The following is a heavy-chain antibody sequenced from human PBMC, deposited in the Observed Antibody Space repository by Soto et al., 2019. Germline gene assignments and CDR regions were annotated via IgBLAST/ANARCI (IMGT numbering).Heavy chain of an antibody. CDR2: IYYSGST. CDR3: ARLGGSRIDY. V-gene: IGHV4-39*01. D-gene: IGHD2-15*01. CDR1: GGSISSSSYY. Sequence: QLQLQESGPGLVKPSETLSLTCTVSGGSISSSSYYWGWIRQPPGKGLEWIGSIYYSGSTYYNPSLKSRVTIISVDTSKNQFALKLYSVTAADTAVYYCARLGGSRIDYWGQGTLVTVSS. J-gene: IGHJ4*02.